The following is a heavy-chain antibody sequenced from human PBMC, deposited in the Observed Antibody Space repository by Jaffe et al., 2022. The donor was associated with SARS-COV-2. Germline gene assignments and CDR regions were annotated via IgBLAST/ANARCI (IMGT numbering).Heavy chain of an antibody. V-gene: IGHV3-23*01. CDR2: ISGSGGST. J-gene: IGHJ6*02. CDR3: ANWITTLGRDYYGMDV. CDR1: GFTFSSYA. Sequence: EVQLLESGGGLVQPGGSLRLSCAASGFTFSSYAMSWVRQAPGKGLEWVSAISGSGGSTYYADSVKGRFTISRDNSKNTLYLQMNSLRAEDTAVYYCANWITTLGRDYYGMDVWGQGTTVTVSS. D-gene: IGHD3-3*01.